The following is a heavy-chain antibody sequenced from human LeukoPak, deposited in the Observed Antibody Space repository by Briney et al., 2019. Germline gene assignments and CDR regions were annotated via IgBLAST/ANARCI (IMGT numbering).Heavy chain of an antibody. D-gene: IGHD5-12*01. CDR1: GYTFTSYD. CDR2: IIPIFRTT. V-gene: IGHV1-69*06. J-gene: IGHJ6*03. Sequence: ASVKFSCKASGYTFTSYDISWVRQAPGQGLEWMGGIIPIFRTTNYAQKFQGRVTITADKSTSTAYMELSSLTSEDTAVYYCARGYSDNDNLYHYYLDVWGKGTTVTVSS. CDR3: ARGYSDNDNLYHYYLDV.